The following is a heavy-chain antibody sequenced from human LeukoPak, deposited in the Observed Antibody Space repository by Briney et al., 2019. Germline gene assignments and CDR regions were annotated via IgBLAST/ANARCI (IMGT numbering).Heavy chain of an antibody. V-gene: IGHV4-59*01. Sequence: SETLSCNCTGSGGSISSYNWSWMRQGPGKGLEWSGNTYHSGSTNYNPSLKSRVFMSVVTFKKQFSLKLSSVTAADTAVYYCARERIAAASRRWFDPWGQGTLVTVSS. J-gene: IGHJ5*02. CDR1: GGSISSYN. D-gene: IGHD6-13*01. CDR3: ARERIAAASRRWFDP. CDR2: TYHSGST.